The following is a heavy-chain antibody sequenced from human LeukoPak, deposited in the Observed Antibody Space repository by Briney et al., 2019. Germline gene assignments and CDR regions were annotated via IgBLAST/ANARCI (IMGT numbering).Heavy chain of an antibody. J-gene: IGHJ6*04. Sequence: SVKVSCKASGGTFSSYAISWVRQAPGQGLEWMGRIIPIFGTANYAQKFQGRVTITTDESTCTAYMELSSLRSEDTAVYYCARDHDYGDYAPLPDGVWGKGTTVTVSS. CDR1: GGTFSSYA. D-gene: IGHD4-17*01. CDR2: IIPIFGTA. CDR3: ARDHDYGDYAPLPDGV. V-gene: IGHV1-69*05.